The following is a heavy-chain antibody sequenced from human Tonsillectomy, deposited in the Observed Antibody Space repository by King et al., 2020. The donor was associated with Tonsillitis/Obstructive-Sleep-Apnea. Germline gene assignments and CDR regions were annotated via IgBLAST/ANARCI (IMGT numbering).Heavy chain of an antibody. CDR2: IDPSDSYT. J-gene: IGHJ5*02. V-gene: IGHV5-10-1*03. CDR3: ARLDTRVATVLSLYFDP. Sequence: DVQLVESGAEVKKPGESLRISCKGSGYSFTNYWITWVRQMPGKGLEWMGRIDPSDSYTNYSPSFQGHVTISADKSISTAYLQWSSLKASDTAIYYCARLDTRVATVLSLYFDPWGQGTLVTVSS. D-gene: IGHD5-12*01. CDR1: GYSFTNYW.